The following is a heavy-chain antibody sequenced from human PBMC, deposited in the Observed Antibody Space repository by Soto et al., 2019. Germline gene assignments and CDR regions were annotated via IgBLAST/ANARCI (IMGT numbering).Heavy chain of an antibody. J-gene: IGHJ3*02. Sequence: EVELLESGGGLVQPGGSLRLSCAASGFTFNSHVMSWVRQAPGKGLEWVSSVSVSGDSTYYVDSVKGRFTISRDNSKNTLSLQMKSLRAEDTAVYSCAKVFCSIICHGAFEIWGQGTMVTVSS. CDR2: VSVSGDST. CDR3: AKVFCSIICHGAFEI. CDR1: GFTFNSHV. V-gene: IGHV3-23*01. D-gene: IGHD2-2*01.